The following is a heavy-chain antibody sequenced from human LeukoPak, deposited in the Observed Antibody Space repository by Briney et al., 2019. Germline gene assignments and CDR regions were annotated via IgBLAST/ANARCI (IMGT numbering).Heavy chain of an antibody. CDR1: GGSVSSGRYY. CDR2: ISYSGST. D-gene: IGHD2-15*01. Sequence: SETLSLTCSVSGGSVSSGRYYWSRIRQPPGKGLEWIGYISYSGSTNYNPSLKSRVTISVDTSNNQFSLKLNSVTAADTAVYYCARHCSGGTCYSDFDYWGQGTLVTVSS. J-gene: IGHJ4*02. CDR3: ARHCSGGTCYSDFDY. V-gene: IGHV4-61*01.